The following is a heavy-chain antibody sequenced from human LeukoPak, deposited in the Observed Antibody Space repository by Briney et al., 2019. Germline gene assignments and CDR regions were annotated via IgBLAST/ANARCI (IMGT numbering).Heavy chain of an antibody. CDR1: GFTFSSYS. J-gene: IGHJ4*02. D-gene: IGHD2-15*01. V-gene: IGHV3-23*01. CDR2: ISGSGNST. CDR3: AKVLVLVSANRYYFDY. Sequence: PGGSLRLSCAASGFTFSSYSMNWVRQAPGKGLEWVSLISGSGNSTYYADSVNGRFTISRDNSKNTLYLQMNSLRAEDTAVYYCAKVLVLVSANRYYFDYWGQGTLVTVSS.